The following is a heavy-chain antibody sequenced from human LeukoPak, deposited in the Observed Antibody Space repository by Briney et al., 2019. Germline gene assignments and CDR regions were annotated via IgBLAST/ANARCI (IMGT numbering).Heavy chain of an antibody. CDR1: GFTFSSYG. J-gene: IGHJ4*02. CDR3: AKGWYCSSTSCYTGRDLDY. CDR2: IRYDGSNK. Sequence: GGSLRLSCAASGFTFSSYGMHWVRQAPGKGLEWVAFIRYDGSNKYYADSVKGRFTISRDNSKNTLYLQMNSLRAEDTAVYYCAKGWYCSSTSCYTGRDLDYWGQGTLVTVSS. V-gene: IGHV3-30*02. D-gene: IGHD2-2*02.